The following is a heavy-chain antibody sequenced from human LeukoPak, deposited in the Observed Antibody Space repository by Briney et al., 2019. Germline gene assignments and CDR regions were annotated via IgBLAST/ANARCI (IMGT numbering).Heavy chain of an antibody. V-gene: IGHV1-8*02. Sequence: ASVKVSCKASGYAFITFGISWVRQAPGQGLEWMGWMNPNSGNTGYAQKFQGRVTMTRNTSISTAYMELSSLRSEDTAVYYCAGHSSGWRENYWGQGTLVTVSS. D-gene: IGHD6-19*01. CDR2: MNPNSGNT. CDR1: GYAFITFG. J-gene: IGHJ4*02. CDR3: AGHSSGWRENY.